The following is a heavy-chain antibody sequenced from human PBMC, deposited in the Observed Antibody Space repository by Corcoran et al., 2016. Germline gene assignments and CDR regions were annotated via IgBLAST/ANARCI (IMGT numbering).Heavy chain of an antibody. CDR2: IIPIFGTA. V-gene: IGHV1-69*01. Sequence: QVQLVQSGAEVKKPGSSVKVSCKASGGTFSSYAISWVRQAPGQGLEWMGGIIPIFGTANYAQKFQGRVTITADESTSTAYMELSSLRSEDTAVYDCAREYRSVWSQGGLYWFDPWGQGTLVTVSS. J-gene: IGHJ5*02. CDR3: AREYRSVWSQGGLYWFDP. CDR1: GGTFSSYA. D-gene: IGHD6-19*01.